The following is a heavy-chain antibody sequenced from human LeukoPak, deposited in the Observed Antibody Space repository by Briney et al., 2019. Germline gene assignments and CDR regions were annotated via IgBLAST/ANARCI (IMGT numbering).Heavy chain of an antibody. J-gene: IGHJ4*02. CDR3: VVMPGF. CDR2: LYYSGST. Sequence: SETLSLTCTDSGGSISSSDSYRGWIRQPPGKGLEWIGSLYYSGSTYYNPSLKSRVTMSVDTSKNQFSLKLSSVTAADTAVYYCVVMPGFWGQGTLVTVSS. D-gene: IGHD3-16*01. V-gene: IGHV4-39*01. CDR1: GGSISSSDSY.